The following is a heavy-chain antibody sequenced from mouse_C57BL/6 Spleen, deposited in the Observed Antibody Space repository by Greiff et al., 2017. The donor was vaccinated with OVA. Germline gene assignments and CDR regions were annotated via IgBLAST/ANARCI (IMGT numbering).Heavy chain of an antibody. CDR1: GYAFSSSW. D-gene: IGHD1-1*01. V-gene: IGHV1-82*01. J-gene: IGHJ1*03. CDR2: IYPGDGDT. CDR3: ARDEGSSGYFDV. Sequence: VKLQESGPELVKPGASVKISCKASGYAFSSSWMNWVKQRPGKGLEWIGRIYPGDGDTNYNGKFKGKATLTADKSSSTAYMQLSSLTSEDSAVYFCARDEGSSGYFDVWGTGTTVTVSS.